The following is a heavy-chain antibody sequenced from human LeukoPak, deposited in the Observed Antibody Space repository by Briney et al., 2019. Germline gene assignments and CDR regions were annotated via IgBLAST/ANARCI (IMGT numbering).Heavy chain of an antibody. V-gene: IGHV4-34*01. CDR3: ARHSMVRGANY. CDR2: INHSGST. CDR1: GGSFSGYY. D-gene: IGHD3-10*01. J-gene: IGHJ4*02. Sequence: SETLPLTCAVYGGSFSGYYWSWIRQPPGKGLEWIGEINHSGSTNYNPPLNSRVTISLHTSKNQFPLKLTTVTAANTAVYHCARHSMVRGANYWGQGTLVTVSS.